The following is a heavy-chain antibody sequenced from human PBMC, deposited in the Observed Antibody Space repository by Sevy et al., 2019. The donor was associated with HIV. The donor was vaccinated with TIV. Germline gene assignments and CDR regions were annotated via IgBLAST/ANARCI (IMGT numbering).Heavy chain of an antibody. CDR1: GFTFSNAW. D-gene: IGHD2-15*01. J-gene: IGHJ4*02. CDR3: TTDRGADSGGSCYDY. Sequence: GGSLRLSCAASGFTFSNAWMSWVRQAPGKGLEWVGRIKSKTDGGTTDYAAPVKGRFTISRDDSKNTLYLQMNSLKTEDTAVYYCTTDRGADSGGSCYDYWGQGTLVTVSS. V-gene: IGHV3-15*01. CDR2: IKSKTDGGTT.